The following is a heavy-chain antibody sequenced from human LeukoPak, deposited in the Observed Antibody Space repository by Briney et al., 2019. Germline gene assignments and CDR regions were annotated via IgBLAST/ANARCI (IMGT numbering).Heavy chain of an antibody. Sequence: GGSLRLSCAASGFTFSSYSMNWVRQAPGKGLEWVSSISSSSSYIYYADSVKGRFTISRDNAKNSLYLQMNSLRAEDTAVYYCARTAARGGDYYYYYYMDVWGKGTTVTVSS. D-gene: IGHD6-6*01. CDR3: ARTAARGGDYYYYYYMDV. V-gene: IGHV3-21*01. CDR2: ISSSSSYI. CDR1: GFTFSSYS. J-gene: IGHJ6*03.